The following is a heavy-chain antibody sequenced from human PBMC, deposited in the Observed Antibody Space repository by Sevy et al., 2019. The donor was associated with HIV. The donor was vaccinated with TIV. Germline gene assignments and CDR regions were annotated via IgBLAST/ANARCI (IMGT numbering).Heavy chain of an antibody. Sequence: GGSLRLSCAASGFTFTEFVMSWVRQAPGKGLEWVSTINSGGGSTYYADSVKGRFTISRDNSQNTLDLQMNSLRAEDKDLYYCAKDVVEGYYDSSGYPDHWGQGTLVTVSS. CDR3: AKDVVEGYYDSSGYPDH. CDR2: INSGGGST. J-gene: IGHJ5*02. CDR1: GFTFTEFV. V-gene: IGHV3-23*01. D-gene: IGHD3-22*01.